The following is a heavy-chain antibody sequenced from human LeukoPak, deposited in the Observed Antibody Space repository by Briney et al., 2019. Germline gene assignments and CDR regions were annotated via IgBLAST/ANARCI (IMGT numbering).Heavy chain of an antibody. CDR1: GFTFSSYA. CDR2: ISGSGGST. CDR3: AKGPPRRFGFEVGYYMDV. D-gene: IGHD1-14*01. Sequence: GGSLRLSCAASGFTFSSYAMSWVRRAPGKGLEWVSAISGSGGSTYYADSVKGRFTISRDNSKNTLYLQMNSLRAEDTAVYYCAKGPPRRFGFEVGYYMDVWGKGTTVTVSS. V-gene: IGHV3-23*01. J-gene: IGHJ6*03.